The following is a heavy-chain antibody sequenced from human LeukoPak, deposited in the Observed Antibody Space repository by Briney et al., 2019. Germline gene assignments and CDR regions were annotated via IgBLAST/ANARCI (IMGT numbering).Heavy chain of an antibody. D-gene: IGHD3-22*01. Sequence: PGGSLRLSCAASGFTFSIHSMSWVRQAPGKGLEWVSSISRSPSYIYYADSVRGRFTISRDNARDSLYLQMNSLRAEDTAVYYCARAASDSSSYVFDYWGQGTLVTVSS. CDR3: ARAASDSSSYVFDY. CDR2: ISRSPSYI. V-gene: IGHV3-21*01. CDR1: GFTFSIHS. J-gene: IGHJ4*02.